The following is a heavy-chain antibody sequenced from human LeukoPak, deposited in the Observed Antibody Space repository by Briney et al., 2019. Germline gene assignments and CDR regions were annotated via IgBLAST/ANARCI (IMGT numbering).Heavy chain of an antibody. V-gene: IGHV3-21*01. J-gene: IGHJ1*01. D-gene: IGHD6-25*01. Sequence: GGSLRLSCAASAFTFSTYTMNWVRQAPGEGLEWVSSISSTSTHLDYADSVKGRFTISRDNTENSLFLQMNSLTAEDTAVYYCARKWGDSSGYSQHWGQGTLVTVSS. CDR2: ISSTSTHL. CDR1: AFTFSTYT. CDR3: ARKWGDSSGYSQH.